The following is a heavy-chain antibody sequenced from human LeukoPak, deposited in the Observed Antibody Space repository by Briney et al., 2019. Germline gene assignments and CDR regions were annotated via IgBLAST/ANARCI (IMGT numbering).Heavy chain of an antibody. J-gene: IGHJ4*02. CDR1: GGSTRSSDYY. V-gene: IGHV4-39*01. CDR3: ARSNWGYYYFDY. D-gene: IGHD7-27*01. Sequence: SETLSLTCTVSGGSTRSSDYYWGWIRQPPGKELEWIGSIYYSGSSYHNPSLKSRVTISVDTSKNQFSLKLSSVTAADTAVYYCARSNWGYYYFDYWGQGTLVTVSS. CDR2: IYYSGSS.